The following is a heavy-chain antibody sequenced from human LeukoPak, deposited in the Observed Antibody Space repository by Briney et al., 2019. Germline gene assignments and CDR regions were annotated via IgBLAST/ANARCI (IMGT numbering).Heavy chain of an antibody. D-gene: IGHD3-16*02. J-gene: IGHJ4*02. CDR1: GFTFSSYA. V-gene: IGHV3-23*01. Sequence: PGGSLRLSCAASGFTFSSYAMGWVRQAPGKGLEWVSAISGSGGSTYYADSVKGRFTISRDNSKNRLYLQMNSLRAEDTAVYYCAKNPRYLHSPLFDYWGQGTLVTVSS. CDR3: AKNPRYLHSPLFDY. CDR2: ISGSGGST.